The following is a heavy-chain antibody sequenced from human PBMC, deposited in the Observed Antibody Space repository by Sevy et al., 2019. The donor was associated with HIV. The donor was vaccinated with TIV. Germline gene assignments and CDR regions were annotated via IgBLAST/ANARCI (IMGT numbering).Heavy chain of an antibody. CDR2: ISGSGGST. CDR1: GFTFSSYA. CDR3: AKEQGRYDSSGYYYYYGIDV. D-gene: IGHD3-22*01. J-gene: IGHJ6*02. V-gene: IGHV3-23*01. Sequence: GGSLRLSCAASGFTFSSYAMSWGRQAPGKGLEWVSAISGSGGSTYYAYSVKGRFTISRDNSKNTLYLQMNSLRAEDTAVYYCAKEQGRYDSSGYYYYYGIDVWGQGTTVTVSS.